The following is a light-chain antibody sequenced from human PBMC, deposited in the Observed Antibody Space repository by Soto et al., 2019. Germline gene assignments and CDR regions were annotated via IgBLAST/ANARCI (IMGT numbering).Light chain of an antibody. Sequence: ELVLTQSPGTLSWSPGDRATLSCRSSQRVSSSYLAWYQQNPGQAPRLLIYGAYSRATGIPDRFSGSGSGTDFTLTISRLEPEDFAVYYCKQYGSSRTFGQGTNVEIK. CDR2: GAY. CDR1: QRVSSSY. CDR3: KQYGSSRT. V-gene: IGKV3-20*01. J-gene: IGKJ1*01.